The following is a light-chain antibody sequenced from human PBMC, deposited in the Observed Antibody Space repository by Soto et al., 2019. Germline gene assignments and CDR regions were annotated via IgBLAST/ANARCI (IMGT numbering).Light chain of an antibody. CDR2: EVS. J-gene: IGLJ2*01. V-gene: IGLV2-8*01. CDR1: SSDVGKYDY. CDR3: QSYDSRLSAVV. Sequence: QSALTQPPSASGSPGQSVTISCTGTSSDVGKYDYVSWFQHHPGKAPKLIIYEVSKRPSGVPDRFSGSKSGSTASLTVSGLQTEDGTDYYCQSYDSRLSAVVFGGGTKVTVL.